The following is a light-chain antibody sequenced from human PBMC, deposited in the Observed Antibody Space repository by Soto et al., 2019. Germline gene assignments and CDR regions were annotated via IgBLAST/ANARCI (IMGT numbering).Light chain of an antibody. Sequence: EIVLTQSPATLSLSPGERATLSCRASQSVSSYLAWYQQKSGQAPRLLIFDASNRATGIPARFSGRGSGTDFTLTISSLEPEDFAVYYCQQRSNWPPTFGGGTKVEIK. J-gene: IGKJ4*01. CDR2: DAS. CDR1: QSVSSY. CDR3: QQRSNWPPT. V-gene: IGKV3-11*01.